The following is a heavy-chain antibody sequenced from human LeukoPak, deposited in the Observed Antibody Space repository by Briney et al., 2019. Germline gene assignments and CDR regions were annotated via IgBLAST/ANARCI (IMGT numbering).Heavy chain of an antibody. V-gene: IGHV3-48*02. CDR1: GFTFNSNN. D-gene: IGHD2-15*01. J-gene: IGHJ5*02. CDR2: ISSSSTTI. Sequence: GGSLRLSSAASGFTFNSNNMNWLRQAPGKGLEWVSYISSSSTTIYYADSVKGRFTISRDNAKNSLYLQMNSLRDEDTAVYYCARVVVGPTYRGFDPWGQGTLVTVSS. CDR3: ARVVVGPTYRGFDP.